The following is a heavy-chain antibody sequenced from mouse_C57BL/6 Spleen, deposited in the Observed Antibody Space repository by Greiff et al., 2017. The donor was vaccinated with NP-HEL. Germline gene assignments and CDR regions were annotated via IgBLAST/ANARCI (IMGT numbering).Heavy chain of an antibody. Sequence: EVMLVESGGGLVKPGGSLKLSCAASGFTFSDYGMHWVRQAPEKGLEWVAYISSGSSTIYYADTVKGRFTISRDNAKNTLFLQMTSLRSEDTAMYYCARRSRIHWYFDVWGTGTTVTVSS. CDR3: ARRSRIHWYFDV. D-gene: IGHD1-1*01. CDR2: ISSGSSTI. J-gene: IGHJ1*03. CDR1: GFTFSDYG. V-gene: IGHV5-17*01.